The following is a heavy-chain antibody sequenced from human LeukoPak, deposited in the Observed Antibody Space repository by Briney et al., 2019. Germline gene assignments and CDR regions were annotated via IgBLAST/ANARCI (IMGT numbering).Heavy chain of an antibody. CDR2: VYYSGST. D-gene: IGHD3-22*01. V-gene: IGHV4-39*01. Sequence: SETLSLTCTVSGGSFSSTTYYWGWIRQPPGKGLEWIGSVYYSGSTYYNQSLKSRVTISVDTSKNQFSLKLTSVTAADAAVYYCARQYYDSSGYYPWYFDYWGQGTLVTVSS. J-gene: IGHJ4*02. CDR1: GGSFSSTTYY. CDR3: ARQYYDSSGYYPWYFDY.